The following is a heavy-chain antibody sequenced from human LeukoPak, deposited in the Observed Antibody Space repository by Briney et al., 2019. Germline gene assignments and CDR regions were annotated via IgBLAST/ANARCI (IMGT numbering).Heavy chain of an antibody. CDR2: IYYSGST. Sequence: SETLSLTCTVSGGSISSYYWSWLRQPPGKGLEWVGYIYYSGSTNYNPSLKSRVTISVDTSKNQFSLKLSSVTAADTAVYYCATVDYGGNFDYWGQGTLVTVSS. CDR3: ATVDYGGNFDY. J-gene: IGHJ4*02. CDR1: GGSISSYY. D-gene: IGHD4-23*01. V-gene: IGHV4-59*01.